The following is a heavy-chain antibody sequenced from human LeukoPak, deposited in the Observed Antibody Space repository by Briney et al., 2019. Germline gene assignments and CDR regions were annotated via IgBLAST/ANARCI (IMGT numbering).Heavy chain of an antibody. D-gene: IGHD3-10*01. CDR1: GDSISSGDYY. V-gene: IGHV4-61*02. Sequence: SETLSLTCTVSGDSISSGDYYWSWIRQPAGKGLEWIGRISSSGSTNYNPSLKSRVTISVDTSKNQFSLKLSSVTAADTAVYYCARSDYGSGSYKNPFDYWGQGTLVTVSS. CDR3: ARSDYGSGSYKNPFDY. CDR2: ISSSGST. J-gene: IGHJ4*02.